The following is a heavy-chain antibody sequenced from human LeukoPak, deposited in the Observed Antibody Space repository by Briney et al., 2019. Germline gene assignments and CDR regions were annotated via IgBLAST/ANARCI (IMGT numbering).Heavy chain of an antibody. J-gene: IGHJ4*02. CDR3: AKAMVVVVVAANPGGY. D-gene: IGHD2-15*01. Sequence: PGGSLRLSCAASGFTFSSYAMSWVRQAPGKGLEWVSAISGSGGSTYYADSVKGRFTISRDNSKNTLYLQMNSLRAEDTAVYYCAKAMVVVVVAANPGGYWGQGTLVTVSS. CDR1: GFTFSSYA. V-gene: IGHV3-23*01. CDR2: ISGSGGST.